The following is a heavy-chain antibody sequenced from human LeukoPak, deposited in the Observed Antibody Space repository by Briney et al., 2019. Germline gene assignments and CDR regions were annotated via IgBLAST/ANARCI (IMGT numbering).Heavy chain of an antibody. CDR1: GDSFSSHY. V-gene: IGHV4-59*11. CDR2: IYYSGST. J-gene: IGHJ4*02. Sequence: SETLSLTCAVSGDSFSSHYWTWIRQPPGRGLEWIGYIYYSGSTNYNPSLKSRVTISVDTSKNQFSLKLSSVTAADTAVYYCARYCGGDCYFDYWGQGTLVTVSS. D-gene: IGHD2-21*02. CDR3: ARYCGGDCYFDY.